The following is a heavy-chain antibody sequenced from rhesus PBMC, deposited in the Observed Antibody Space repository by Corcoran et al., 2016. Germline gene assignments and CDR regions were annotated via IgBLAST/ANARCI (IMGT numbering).Heavy chain of an antibody. CDR1: GGSISEYFY. J-gene: IGHJ2*01. CDR2: IYGNSAST. CDR3: ARLTLWYFDV. Sequence: QVQLQESGPGLVKPSETLSLTCAVSGGSISEYFYWNWIRQPPGKGREWIGNIYGNSASTYSNPTLKSRVPISKDTSKNQFFLKLSSVTAADTAVYYCARLTLWYFDVWGPGTPITISS. V-gene: IGHV4S9*01.